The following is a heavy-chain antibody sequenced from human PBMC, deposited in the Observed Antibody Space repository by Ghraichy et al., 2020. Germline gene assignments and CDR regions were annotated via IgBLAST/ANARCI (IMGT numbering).Heavy chain of an antibody. Sequence: GGSLRLSCAASGFTFSDYYMSWIRQAPGKGLEWVSYISSSSSYTNYADSVKGRFTISRDNAKNSLYLQMNSLRAEDTAVYYCARAPLKYYDFWSGYHMDVWGKGTTVTVSS. CDR2: ISSSSSYT. V-gene: IGHV3-11*05. D-gene: IGHD3-3*01. CDR3: ARAPLKYYDFWSGYHMDV. CDR1: GFTFSDYY. J-gene: IGHJ6*03.